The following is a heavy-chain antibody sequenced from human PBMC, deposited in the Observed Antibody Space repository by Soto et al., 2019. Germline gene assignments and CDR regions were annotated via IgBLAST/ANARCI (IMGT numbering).Heavy chain of an antibody. D-gene: IGHD3-10*01. CDR2: ITPMFGTA. CDR3: ARGDDFDYYYAVDV. Sequence: SVKVSCKASGGTFSSHAISWVRQAPGQGLEWMGGITPMFGTANYAQKFQGRVTIIADKFTPTVYMELTSLTTEDTAVSYCARGDDFDYYYAVDVWGQGTTVTVSS. J-gene: IGHJ6*02. CDR1: GGTFSSHA. V-gene: IGHV1-69*06.